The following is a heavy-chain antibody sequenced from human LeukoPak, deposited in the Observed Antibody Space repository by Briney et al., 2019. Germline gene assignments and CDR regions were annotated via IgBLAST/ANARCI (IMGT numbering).Heavy chain of an antibody. Sequence: GGSLRLSCAASGFTFSSYAMSWVRQAPGKGLEWVSAISGSGGSTYYADSVEGRFTISRDNSKNTLYLQMNSLRAEDTAVYYCAKNKERGYSYGYSDYWGQGTLVTVSS. CDR1: GFTFSSYA. J-gene: IGHJ4*02. CDR2: ISGSGGST. D-gene: IGHD5-18*01. CDR3: AKNKERGYSYGYSDY. V-gene: IGHV3-23*01.